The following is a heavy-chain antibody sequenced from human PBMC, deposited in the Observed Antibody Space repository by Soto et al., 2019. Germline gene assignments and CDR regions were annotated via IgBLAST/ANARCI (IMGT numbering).Heavy chain of an antibody. CDR1: GYIFTGYH. V-gene: IGHV1-2*02. CDR3: ARDARGTRGFDEMDI. CDR2: INPNSGDT. J-gene: IGHJ6*02. D-gene: IGHD3-9*01. Sequence: QVHLVQSGAEVKKPGASVKVSCKASGYIFTGYHIHWVRQAPGRGLEWMGWINPNSGDTEYAQNFQGRVTMTRDTSFNLLYMEMSGLMSDDTAVYYCARDARGTRGFDEMDIWGQGTTVTVSS.